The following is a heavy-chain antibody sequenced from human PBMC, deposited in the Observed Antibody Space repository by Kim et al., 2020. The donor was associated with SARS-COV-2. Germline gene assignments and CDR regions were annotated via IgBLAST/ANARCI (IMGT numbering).Heavy chain of an antibody. CDR2: INHSGST. CDR3: ASSKRGVVVPAALGDY. J-gene: IGHJ4*02. V-gene: IGHV4-34*01. CDR1: GGSFSGYY. D-gene: IGHD2-2*01. Sequence: SETLSLTCAVYGGSFSGYYWSWIRQPPGKGLEWIGEINHSGSTNYNPSLKSRVTISVDTSKNQFSLKLSSVTAADTAVYYCASSKRGVVVPAALGDYWGQGTLVTVSS.